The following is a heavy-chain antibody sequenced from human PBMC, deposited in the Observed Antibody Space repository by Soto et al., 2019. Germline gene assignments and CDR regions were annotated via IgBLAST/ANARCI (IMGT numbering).Heavy chain of an antibody. D-gene: IGHD7-27*01. Sequence: SETLSLTCTVSGGSISNHYCSWIRQPPGKGLEWIGYIYYNGNTNYNPPLKSRVTMSVDTSKNQISLKLSSVTAAATAVYYCTRANWYSEYWGQGTLVTVSS. J-gene: IGHJ4*02. V-gene: IGHV4-59*11. CDR2: IYYNGNT. CDR1: GGSISNHY. CDR3: TRANWYSEY.